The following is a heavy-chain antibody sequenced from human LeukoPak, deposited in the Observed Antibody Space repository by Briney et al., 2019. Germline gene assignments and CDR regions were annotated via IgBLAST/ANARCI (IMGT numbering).Heavy chain of an antibody. D-gene: IGHD5-18*01. CDR1: GFTFSSYW. Sequence: PGGSLRLSCAASGFTFSSYWMHWGRQAPGKGLVWVSRINSDGSSTNYADSVKGRFTISRDNAKNTLYLQMNSLRAEDTAAYYCARGSGYSYGAFDYWGQGTLVTVSS. CDR2: INSDGSST. CDR3: ARGSGYSYGAFDY. J-gene: IGHJ4*02. V-gene: IGHV3-74*01.